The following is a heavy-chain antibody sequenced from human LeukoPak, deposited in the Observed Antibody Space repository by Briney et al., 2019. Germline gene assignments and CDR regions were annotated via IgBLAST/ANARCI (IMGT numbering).Heavy chain of an antibody. V-gene: IGHV3-74*01. CDR1: GFTFSSYW. Sequence: GGSLRLSCAASGFTFSSYWMHWVRQAPGKGLAWVSRINSDGSSTTYADSVKGRFTISRDNAKNTLYLQMNSLRAEDTAVYFCARDYGRSRDYGMDVWGQGTTVTVSS. D-gene: IGHD3-10*01. CDR3: ARDYGRSRDYGMDV. CDR2: INSDGSST. J-gene: IGHJ6*02.